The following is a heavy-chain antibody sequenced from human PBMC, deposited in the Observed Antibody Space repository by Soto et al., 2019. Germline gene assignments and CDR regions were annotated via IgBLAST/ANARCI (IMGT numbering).Heavy chain of an antibody. CDR2: INHSGST. V-gene: IGHV4-34*01. Sequence: QVQLQQWGAGLLKPSETLSLTCAVYGGSFSGYYWSWIRQPPGKGLEWIGEINHSGSTNYNPSLKSRVTISVDPSKNQFSLKLSSVTAADTAVYYCARGMLYYGSGSYYNNWFDPWGQGTLVTVSS. J-gene: IGHJ5*02. CDR1: GGSFSGYY. CDR3: ARGMLYYGSGSYYNNWFDP. D-gene: IGHD3-10*01.